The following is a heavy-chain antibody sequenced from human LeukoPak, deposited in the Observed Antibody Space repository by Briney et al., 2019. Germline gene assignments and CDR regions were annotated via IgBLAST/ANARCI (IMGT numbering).Heavy chain of an antibody. V-gene: IGHV4-39*01. J-gene: IGHJ3*02. CDR3: ARLGAFDI. CDR2: IYYSGST. Sequence: SETLSLTCTVSGGSISSSSYYWGWVRQPPGTGLEWVGSIYYSGSTYYNPSLKSRVTISVDTSKNQFSLKLSSVTAADTAVYYCARLGAFDIWGQGTMVTVSS. CDR1: GGSISSSSYY.